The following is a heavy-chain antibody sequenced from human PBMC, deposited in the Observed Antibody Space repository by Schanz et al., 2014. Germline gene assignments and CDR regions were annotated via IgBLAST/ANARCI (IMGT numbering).Heavy chain of an antibody. CDR2: ISDSGDST. CDR3: AKDGRLPYYGTGSDFDY. D-gene: IGHD3-22*01. Sequence: QVQLVDSGGGLVKPGGSLRLSCAASGFTFSDYYMTWIRQAPGKGLEWVSDISDSGDSTHYADSVKGRFTISRDNAKNSLFLQMNSLSAEDTAVYYCAKDGRLPYYGTGSDFDYWGQGTLVDVSS. CDR1: GFTFSDYY. J-gene: IGHJ4*02. V-gene: IGHV3-11*01.